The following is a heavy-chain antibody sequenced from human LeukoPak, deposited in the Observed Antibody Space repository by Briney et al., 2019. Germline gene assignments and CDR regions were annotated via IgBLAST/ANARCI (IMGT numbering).Heavy chain of an antibody. CDR2: IYNSGST. D-gene: IGHD6-13*01. Sequence: PSETLSLTCSVSGGSISSSTYYWGWIRQPPGKGLEWIGNIYNSGSTYYNPSLKSRVTISVDTSKNQFSLKLSSVTAADTAVYRSNLGWFDPWGQGTPVTVSS. V-gene: IGHV4-39*01. CDR3: NLGWFDP. J-gene: IGHJ5*02. CDR1: GGSISSSTYY.